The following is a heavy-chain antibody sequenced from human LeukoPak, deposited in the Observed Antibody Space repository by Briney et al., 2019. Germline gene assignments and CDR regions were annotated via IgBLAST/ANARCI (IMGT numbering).Heavy chain of an antibody. CDR3: ARGRVSSSTWHSTYYYYFYMDV. CDR2: IYYSGST. V-gene: IGHV4-39*07. CDR1: GGSISSSSYY. Sequence: SETLSLTCTVSGGSISSSSYYWGWIRQPPGKGLEWIGSIYYSGSTYYNPSLNSRDTISRDTSKNHFSLQLSSVTAADTAVYFCARGRVSSSTWHSTYYYYFYMDVWGKGTTVTVSS. J-gene: IGHJ6*03. D-gene: IGHD4-11*01.